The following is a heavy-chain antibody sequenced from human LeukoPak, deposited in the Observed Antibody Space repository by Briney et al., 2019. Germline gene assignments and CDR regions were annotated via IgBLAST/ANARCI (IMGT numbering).Heavy chain of an antibody. Sequence: KPSETLSLTCTVSVGSVSSGSYYWSWIRQPPGKGLEWIGYSYYSGSTNSNPSLKSRVTISVDTSKNQFSLKLSSVTAADTAVYYCARWAAAAKFRWFDPWGQGTLVTVSS. CDR2: SYYSGST. CDR3: ARWAAAAKFRWFDP. V-gene: IGHV4-61*01. J-gene: IGHJ5*02. D-gene: IGHD6-13*01. CDR1: VGSVSSGSYY.